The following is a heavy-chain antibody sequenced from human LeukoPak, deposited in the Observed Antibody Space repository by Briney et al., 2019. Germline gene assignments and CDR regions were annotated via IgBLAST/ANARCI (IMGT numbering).Heavy chain of an antibody. V-gene: IGHV4-39*07. J-gene: IGHJ4*02. CDR3: ARYSGSYTEAIDY. Sequence: SQTLSLTCTVSGGSISSGGYYWGWIRQPPGKGLEWIGSIYYSGSTYYNPSLKSRVIISVDTSKNQFSLKLTSVTAADTAVYYCARYSGSYTEAIDYWGQGTLVTVSS. CDR1: GGSISSGGYY. D-gene: IGHD1-26*01. CDR2: IYYSGST.